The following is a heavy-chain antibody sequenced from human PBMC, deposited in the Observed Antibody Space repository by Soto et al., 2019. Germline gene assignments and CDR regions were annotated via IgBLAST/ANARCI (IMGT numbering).Heavy chain of an antibody. D-gene: IGHD6-13*01. V-gene: IGHV4-4*02. CDR3: ARVMGVAAGGPLDY. CDR2: IYPSGNT. CDR1: GDSVSSSHW. J-gene: IGHJ4*02. Sequence: QVQLQESGPRLVKPSETLSLTCAVSGDSVSSSHWWSWVRQPPGKGLEWIGEIYPSGNTNYNPSLKGRVTVSVDKSKNQFALKVTSVTAADTAVYYCARVMGVAAGGPLDYWGQVTLVTVSS.